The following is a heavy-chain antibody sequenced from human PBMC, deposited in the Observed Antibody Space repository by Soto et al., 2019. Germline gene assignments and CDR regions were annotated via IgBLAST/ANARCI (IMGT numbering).Heavy chain of an antibody. CDR3: ARRRDYDFWSGYYTTDNWFDP. V-gene: IGHV4-31*03. D-gene: IGHD3-3*01. CDR2: IYYSGST. Sequence: SETLSLTCTVSGGSIISGGYYFICIRQHPGNGLEWIGYIYYSGSTYYNPSLKSRVTISVDTSKNQFSLKLSSVTAADTAVYYCARRRDYDFWSGYYTTDNWFDPWGQGTLVTVSS. J-gene: IGHJ5*02. CDR1: GGSIISGGYY.